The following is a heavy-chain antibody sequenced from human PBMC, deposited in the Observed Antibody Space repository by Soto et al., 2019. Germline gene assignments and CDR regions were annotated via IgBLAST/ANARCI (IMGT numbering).Heavy chain of an antibody. J-gene: IGHJ6*02. Sequence: GGSLRLSCGASGFIFNNAWMNWVRQSPGKGLEWVGHIKSKGDGGTTDYAAPVKGRFIISRDDSKKTLYLQMDGLKTEDTAVYYCTTACGTTCYWSYYGMDVWGQGTTVTVSS. CDR1: GFIFNNAW. CDR3: TTACGTTCYWSYYGMDV. D-gene: IGHD2-2*01. V-gene: IGHV3-15*01. CDR2: IKSKGDGGTT.